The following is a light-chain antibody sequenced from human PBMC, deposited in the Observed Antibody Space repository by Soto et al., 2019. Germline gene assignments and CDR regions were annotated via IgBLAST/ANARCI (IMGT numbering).Light chain of an antibody. CDR2: DVT. V-gene: IGLV2-14*01. J-gene: IGLJ1*01. CDR1: SSDVGSYNY. Sequence: HSVLTQPASVSGSPGQSITISCTGTSSDVGSYNYVSWYQQHPGKAPKLIIYDVTNRPSGVSNRFSGSKSGNTASLTISGLQAEDEADYYCSSYTSISPYVFGAGTKVTVL. CDR3: SSYTSISPYV.